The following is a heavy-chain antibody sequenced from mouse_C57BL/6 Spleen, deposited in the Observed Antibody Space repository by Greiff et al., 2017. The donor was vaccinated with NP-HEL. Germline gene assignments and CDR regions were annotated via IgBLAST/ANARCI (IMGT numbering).Heavy chain of an antibody. CDR3: ARERITTVVADYFDY. D-gene: IGHD1-1*01. V-gene: IGHV3-6*01. CDR1: GYSITSGYY. Sequence: EVQVVESGPGLVKPSQSLSLTCSVTGYSITSGYYWNWIRQFPGNKLEWMGYISYDGSNNYNPSLKNRISITRDTSKNQFFLKLNSVTTEDTATYYCARERITTVVADYFDYWGQGTTLTVSS. J-gene: IGHJ2*01. CDR2: ISYDGSN.